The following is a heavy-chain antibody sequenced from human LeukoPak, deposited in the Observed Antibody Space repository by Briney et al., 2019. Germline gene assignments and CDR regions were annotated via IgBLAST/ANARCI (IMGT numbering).Heavy chain of an antibody. CDR3: ARSGGYSGYPIDS. Sequence: DSMKGRFTISRDNAQNSLYLQMDSLRAEDTAVYYCARSGGYSGYPIDSWGQGVLVTVSS. J-gene: IGHJ5*01. D-gene: IGHD5-12*01. V-gene: IGHV3-7*01.